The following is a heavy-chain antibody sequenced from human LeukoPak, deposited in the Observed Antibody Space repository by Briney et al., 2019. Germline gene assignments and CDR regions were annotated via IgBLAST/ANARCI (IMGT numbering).Heavy chain of an antibody. Sequence: SVKVSCKASGGTFSSYAISWVRQAPGQGLEWMGGIIPIFGTANYAQKFQGRVTITADKSTSTAYMELSSLRSEDTAVYYCARDPGKDYGDYYFGYWGQGTLVTVSP. D-gene: IGHD4-17*01. CDR3: ARDPGKDYGDYYFGY. V-gene: IGHV1-69*06. CDR1: GGTFSSYA. CDR2: IIPIFGTA. J-gene: IGHJ4*02.